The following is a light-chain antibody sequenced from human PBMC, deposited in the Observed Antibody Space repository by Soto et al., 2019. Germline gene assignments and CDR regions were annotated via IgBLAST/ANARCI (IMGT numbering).Light chain of an antibody. V-gene: IGLV2-23*01. CDR3: SSYAANDNVV. J-gene: IGLJ2*01. CDR2: EGT. Sequence: QSVLTQPASVSGSPGQSITISCTGTSSDVGSYNLVSWYQQHPGKAPKLMISEGTKRPSGVSSRFSGSKLGNTASLTISGLQSEDEADYYCSSYAANDNVVFGGGTQLTVL. CDR1: SSDVGSYNL.